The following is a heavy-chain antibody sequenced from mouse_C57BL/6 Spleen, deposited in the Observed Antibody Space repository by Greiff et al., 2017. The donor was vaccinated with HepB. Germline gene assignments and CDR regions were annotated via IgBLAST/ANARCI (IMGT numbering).Heavy chain of an antibody. V-gene: IGHV1-26*01. CDR1: GYTFTDYY. Sequence: EVKLQQSGPELVKPGASVKISCKASGYTFTDYYMNWVKQSHGKSLEWIGDINPNNGGTSYNQKFKGKATLTVDKSSSTAYMELRSLTSEDSAVYYCARVYSNYVSAWFAYWGQGTLVTVSA. CDR2: INPNNGGT. CDR3: ARVYSNYVSAWFAY. J-gene: IGHJ3*01. D-gene: IGHD2-5*01.